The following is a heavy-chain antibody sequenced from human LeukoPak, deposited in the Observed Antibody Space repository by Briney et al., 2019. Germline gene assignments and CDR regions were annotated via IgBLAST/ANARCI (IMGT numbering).Heavy chain of an antibody. CDR2: IYNVENGGKT. D-gene: IGHD2-2*03. V-gene: IGHV3-53*01. CDR3: AREFGYCSTTSCPLGF. Sequence: GGSLRLSCAASGFTVSINYMGWVRQAPGKGLEWVSVIYNVENGGKTFYADSVRGRFTISRDNSKNTLYLQMNSLRAEDTAVYYCAREFGYCSTTSCPLGFWGQGTPVTVSS. CDR1: GFTVSINY. J-gene: IGHJ4*02.